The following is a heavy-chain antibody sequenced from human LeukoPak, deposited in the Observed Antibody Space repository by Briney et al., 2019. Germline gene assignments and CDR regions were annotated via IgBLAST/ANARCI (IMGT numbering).Heavy chain of an antibody. V-gene: IGHV4-59*01. CDR1: GGSISSYY. Sequence: SETLSLTCTVSGGSISSYYWSWIRQPPGKGLEWIGYIYYSGSTNYNPSLKRRVTISVDTSKTQFSLKLSSVTAADTAVYYCARGEAGSLDYWGQGTLVTVSS. CDR2: IYYSGST. CDR3: ARGEAGSLDY. D-gene: IGHD6-13*01. J-gene: IGHJ4*02.